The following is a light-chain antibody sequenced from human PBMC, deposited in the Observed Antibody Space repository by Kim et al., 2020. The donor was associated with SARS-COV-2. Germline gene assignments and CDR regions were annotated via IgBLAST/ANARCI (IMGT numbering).Light chain of an antibody. CDR1: QSVSSSY. CDR2: GAS. J-gene: IGKJ5*01. CDR3: QQYGSSPGT. Sequence: EIVLTQSPGTLSLSPGERATLSCRASQSVSSSYLAWYQQKPGQAPRLLIYGASSRATGIPDRFSGSGSGTDFTLTISRLEPEEFAVYYCQQYGSSPGTFGQVTGLEIK. V-gene: IGKV3-20*01.